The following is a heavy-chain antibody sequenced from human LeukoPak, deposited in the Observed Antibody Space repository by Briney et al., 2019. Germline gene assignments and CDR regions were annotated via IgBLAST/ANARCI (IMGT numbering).Heavy chain of an antibody. CDR1: GYNFTDYY. CDR2: INPKSGGT. Sequence: ASVKVSCKASGYNFTDYYIHWVRQAPGQGLEWMGWINPKSGGTNYAQKFQGRVTMTRDTSISTASMDLSRLRSDDTAVYYCARRGNYGDYFDYWGQGTLVTVSS. D-gene: IGHD4-17*01. CDR3: ARRGNYGDYFDY. V-gene: IGHV1-2*02. J-gene: IGHJ4*02.